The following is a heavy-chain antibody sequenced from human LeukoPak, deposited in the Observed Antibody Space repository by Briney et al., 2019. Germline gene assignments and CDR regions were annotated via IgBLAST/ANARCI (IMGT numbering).Heavy chain of an antibody. D-gene: IGHD3-9*01. J-gene: IGHJ4*02. CDR3: ARGRYFDTTA. CDR1: GYTFTNYA. Sequence: ASVKVSCKASGYTFTNYAMNWVRQAPGQGLGWMGCINTNTGNPTYAQGFTGRFVFSLDTSVSTAYLQISSLKAEDSAVYYCARGRYFDTTAWGQGTLVTVSS. V-gene: IGHV7-4-1*02. CDR2: INTNTGNP.